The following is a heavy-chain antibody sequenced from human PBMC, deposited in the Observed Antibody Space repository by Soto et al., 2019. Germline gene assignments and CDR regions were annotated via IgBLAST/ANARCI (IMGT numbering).Heavy chain of an antibody. J-gene: IGHJ4*02. CDR2: IYSGGST. Sequence: PGGSLRLSCAASGFTVGSNYMSWVRQAPGKGLEWVSVIYSGGSTYYADSVKGRFTISRDNSKNTLYLQMNSLRAEDTAVYYCARDPQTGTTDYWGQGTLVTVSS. CDR1: GFTVGSNY. V-gene: IGHV3-66*01. D-gene: IGHD1-7*01. CDR3: ARDPQTGTTDY.